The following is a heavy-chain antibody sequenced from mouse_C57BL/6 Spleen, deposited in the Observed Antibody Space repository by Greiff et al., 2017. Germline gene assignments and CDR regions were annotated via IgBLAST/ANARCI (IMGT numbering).Heavy chain of an antibody. J-gene: IGHJ4*01. V-gene: IGHV1-82*01. Sequence: VKLVESGPELVKPGASVKISCKASGYAFSSSWMNWVKQRPGKGLEWIGRIYPGDGDTNYNGKFKGKATLTADKSSSTAYMQLSSLTSEDSAVYFCVITTVVATSDAMDYWGQGTSVTVSS. D-gene: IGHD1-1*01. CDR3: VITTVVATSDAMDY. CDR2: IYPGDGDT. CDR1: GYAFSSSW.